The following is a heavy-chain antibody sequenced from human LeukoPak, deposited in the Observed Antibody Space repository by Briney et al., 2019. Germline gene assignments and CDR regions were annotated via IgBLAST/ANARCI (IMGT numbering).Heavy chain of an antibody. CDR1: GFTVSSNY. CDR3: VGPNPFDY. D-gene: IGHD4/OR15-4a*01. V-gene: IGHV3-53*01. J-gene: IGHJ4*02. CDR2: IYSGGST. Sequence: GGSLRLSCAASGFTVSSNYMSWVRQAPGKGLEWVSVIYSGGSTYYADSVKGRFTISRDNAKNSLYLQMNSLRAEDTAVYYCVGPNPFDYWGQGTLVTVSS.